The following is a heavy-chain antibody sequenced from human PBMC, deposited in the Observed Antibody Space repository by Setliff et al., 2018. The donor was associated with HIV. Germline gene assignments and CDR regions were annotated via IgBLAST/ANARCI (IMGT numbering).Heavy chain of an antibody. CDR1: GYSISSGYY. CDR3: ARDLHDSSGYWSDAFGV. CDR2: IGSGDRGI. J-gene: IGHJ3*01. Sequence: LSLTCTVSGYSISSGYYWGWVRQAPGKGLEWISYIGSGDRGIYYADSVKGRFTISRDNVRNSIYLQMNSLRPEDTAVYYCARDLHDSSGYWSDAFGVWGQGTVVTVSS. V-gene: IGHV3-11*04. D-gene: IGHD3-22*01.